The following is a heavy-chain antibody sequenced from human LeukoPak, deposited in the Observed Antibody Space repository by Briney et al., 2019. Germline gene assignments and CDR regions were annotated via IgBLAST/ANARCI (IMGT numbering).Heavy chain of an antibody. V-gene: IGHV1-46*01. J-gene: IGHJ4*02. D-gene: IGHD3-3*01. Sequence: GASVMVSCKASGYTFTSYYMHWVRQAPGQGLEWMGIINPSGGSTSYAQKFQGRVTMTRDTSTSTVYMELSSLRSEDTAVYYCAVPWSGYVLDYWGQGTLVTVSS. CDR3: AVPWSGYVLDY. CDR1: GYTFTSYY. CDR2: INPSGGST.